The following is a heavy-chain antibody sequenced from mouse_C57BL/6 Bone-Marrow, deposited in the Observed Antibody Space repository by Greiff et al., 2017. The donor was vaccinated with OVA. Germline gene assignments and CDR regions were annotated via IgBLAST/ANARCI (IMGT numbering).Heavy chain of an antibody. CDR1: GYTFTSYG. J-gene: IGHJ1*03. D-gene: IGHD3-1*01. CDR3: ARDSEGYFDV. Sequence: VQLQQSGAELARPGASVKLSCTASGYTFTSYGISWVKQRPGQGLEWIGEIYPRSGTTYYTEQFKGKATLTADKSSSTAYMGLRSLTSEDSAVDCCARDSEGYFDVWGTGTTVTVSS. CDR2: IYPRSGTT. V-gene: IGHV1-81*01.